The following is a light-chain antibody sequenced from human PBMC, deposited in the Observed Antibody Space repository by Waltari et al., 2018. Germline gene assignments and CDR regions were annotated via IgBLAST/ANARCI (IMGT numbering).Light chain of an antibody. V-gene: IGLV2-23*02. J-gene: IGLJ1*01. CDR2: GVS. CDR1: SSDVADYPL. Sequence: SALTQPASVSGSPGQSITISCTECSSDVADYPLLSWYHHPPGGAPKLLIYGVSKRPSGVSSRCSGSKSGKTAAPTISGLQSEDEGDYYCCAFAGYGVYVFGSGTHVAVL. CDR3: CAFAGYGVYV.